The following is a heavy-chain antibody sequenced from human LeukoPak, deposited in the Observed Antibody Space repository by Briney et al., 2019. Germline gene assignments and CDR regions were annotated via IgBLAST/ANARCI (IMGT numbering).Heavy chain of an antibody. Sequence: GGSLRLSCAASGFTFSSYAMHWVRQAPGKGLEWVAVISYDGSNKYYADSVKGRFTISRDNSKNTLYLQMNSLRAEDTAVYYCARDGGWIWFGESYNGDYMDVWGKGTTVTVSS. V-gene: IGHV3-30*04. CDR2: ISYDGSNK. J-gene: IGHJ6*03. CDR1: GFTFSSYA. D-gene: IGHD3-10*01. CDR3: ARDGGWIWFGESYNGDYMDV.